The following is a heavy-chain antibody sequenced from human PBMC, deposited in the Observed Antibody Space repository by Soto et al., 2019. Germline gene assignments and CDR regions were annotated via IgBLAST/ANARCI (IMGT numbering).Heavy chain of an antibody. CDR3: ARPQGLEWLFILDY. J-gene: IGHJ4*02. CDR2: INAGNGNT. D-gene: IGHD3-3*01. Sequence: EASVKVSCKASGYTFTSYAMHWVRQAPGQRLEWMGWINAGNGNTKYSQKFQGRVTITRDTSASTAYMELSSLRSEDTAVYYCARPQGLEWLFILDYWGQGTLVTVSS. V-gene: IGHV1-3*01. CDR1: GYTFTSYA.